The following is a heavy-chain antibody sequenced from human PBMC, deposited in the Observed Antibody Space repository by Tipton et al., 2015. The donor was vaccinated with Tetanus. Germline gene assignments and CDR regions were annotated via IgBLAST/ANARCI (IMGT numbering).Heavy chain of an antibody. CDR2: IYQTGST. CDR3: VRGRGLGAYSFGFEY. CDR1: GGLITTGGYS. Sequence: TLSLTCTVSGGLITTGGYSWGWIRQPPGQGLEWLGYIYQTGSTYYNPAVRSRLTLSIQRSKNQVSLKMISVTAADSAVYYCVRGRGLGAYSFGFEYWGQGARVTVSS. V-gene: IGHV4-30-2*01. D-gene: IGHD5-12*01. J-gene: IGHJ4*02.